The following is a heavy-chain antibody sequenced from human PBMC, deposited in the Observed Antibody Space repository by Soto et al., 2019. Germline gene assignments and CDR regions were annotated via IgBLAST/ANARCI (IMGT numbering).Heavy chain of an antibody. CDR2: ISAYNGNT. Sequence: ASVKVSCKASGYTFTSYGISWVRQAPGQGLEWMGWISAYNGNTNYAQKLQGRVTMTTDTSTSTAYMELRSLRSDDTAVYYCARTPGYSSSSGNWFDPWGQGTLVTVSS. D-gene: IGHD6-6*01. J-gene: IGHJ5*02. CDR3: ARTPGYSSSSGNWFDP. CDR1: GYTFTSYG. V-gene: IGHV1-18*01.